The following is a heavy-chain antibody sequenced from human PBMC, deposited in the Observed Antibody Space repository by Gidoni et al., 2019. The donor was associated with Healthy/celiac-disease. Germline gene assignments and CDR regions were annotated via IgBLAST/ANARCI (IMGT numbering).Heavy chain of an antibody. CDR3: AKIPTLMITFGGGIVSSYFDY. Sequence: VRQAPGKGLEWVSAISGSGGSTYYADSVKGRFTISRDNSKNTLYLQMNSLRAEDTAVYYCAKIPTLMITFGGGIVSSYFDYWGQGTLVTVSS. D-gene: IGHD3-16*02. J-gene: IGHJ4*02. CDR2: ISGSGGST. V-gene: IGHV3-23*01.